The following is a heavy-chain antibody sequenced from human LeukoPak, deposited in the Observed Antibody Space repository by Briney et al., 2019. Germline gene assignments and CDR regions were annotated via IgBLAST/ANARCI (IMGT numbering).Heavy chain of an antibody. CDR1: GFTFSSYG. CDR2: ISYDGSNK. Sequence: PGGSLRLSCAASGFTFSSYGMHWVRQAPGKGLEWVAVISYDGSNKYYADSVKGRFTISRDNSKNTLYLQMNSLRAEDTAVYYCAKLYGDYGSLSVSYYFDYWGQGTLVTVSS. D-gene: IGHD4-17*01. V-gene: IGHV3-30*18. J-gene: IGHJ4*02. CDR3: AKLYGDYGSLSVSYYFDY.